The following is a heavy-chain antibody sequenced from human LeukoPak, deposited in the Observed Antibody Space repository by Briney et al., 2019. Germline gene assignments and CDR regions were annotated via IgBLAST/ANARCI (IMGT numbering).Heavy chain of an antibody. CDR1: GYSFTNYW. J-gene: IGHJ2*01. V-gene: IGHV5-10-1*01. Sequence: GESLRLSCEASGYSFTNYWISWVRQMPGRGLDWMGWIDPSASQTHYNPSFRGHITISVDRSISTVYLQWGSLQASDTAIYYCARRNREKAISLDLWGRGTVVTVSS. D-gene: IGHD1-14*01. CDR2: IDPSASQT. CDR3: ARRNREKAISLDL.